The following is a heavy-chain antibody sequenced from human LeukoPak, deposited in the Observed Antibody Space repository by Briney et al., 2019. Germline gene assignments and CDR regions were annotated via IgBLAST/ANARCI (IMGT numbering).Heavy chain of an antibody. J-gene: IGHJ6*03. V-gene: IGHV3-7*01. CDR1: GFTFSSYW. CDR3: AARYSSSWYVPYYYMDV. Sequence: PGGALRLSCAASGFTFSSYWMSWVRQAPGNGLEWVANIKQDGSEKYYVDSVKGRFTISRYNAKNSLYLQMNSLRAEDTAVYYCAARYSSSWYVPYYYMDVWGKGPTVTVSS. D-gene: IGHD6-13*01. CDR2: IKQDGSEK.